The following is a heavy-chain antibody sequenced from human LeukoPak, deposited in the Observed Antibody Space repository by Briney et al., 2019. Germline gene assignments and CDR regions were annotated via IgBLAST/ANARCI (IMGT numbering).Heavy chain of an antibody. CDR1: GFTFSDYY. Sequence: GGSLRLSCAASGFTFSDYYMSWIRQAPGKGLEWVSYISSSGSTIYYADSVKGRFTISRDNAKNSLYLQMNSLRAEDTAVYYCARDPGIVVVPAARIYYYYGMDVWGQGTTVTVSS. J-gene: IGHJ6*02. V-gene: IGHV3-11*01. D-gene: IGHD2-2*01. CDR2: ISSSGSTI. CDR3: ARDPGIVVVPAARIYYYYGMDV.